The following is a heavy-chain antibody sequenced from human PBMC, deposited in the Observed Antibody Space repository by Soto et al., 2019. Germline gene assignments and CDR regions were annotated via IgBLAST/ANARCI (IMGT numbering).Heavy chain of an antibody. CDR1: GFTFSSYS. CDR2: ISSSSSYI. D-gene: IGHD2-15*01. CDR3: ARAPDIVAYYFDY. J-gene: IGHJ4*02. V-gene: IGHV3-21*01. Sequence: PGGSLRLSCAASGFTFSSYSMNWVRQAPGKGLEWVSSISSSSSYIYYADSVKGRFTISRDNAKNSLYLQMNSLRAEDTAVYYCARAPDIVAYYFDYWGQGTLVTVS.